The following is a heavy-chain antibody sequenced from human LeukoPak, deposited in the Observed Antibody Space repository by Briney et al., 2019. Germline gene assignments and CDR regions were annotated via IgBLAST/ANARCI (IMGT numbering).Heavy chain of an antibody. Sequence: GESPQISCKGSGYSFTSYWIGWVRRMPGKGGEWMGIIYPGDSDTRYSPSFQGHVTISADKSISTAYLQSSSLKASDTAMYYCARASIAVAGTWFDPWGQGTLVTVSS. CDR1: GYSFTSYW. CDR2: IYPGDSDT. CDR3: ARASIAVAGTWFDP. V-gene: IGHV5-51*01. J-gene: IGHJ5*02. D-gene: IGHD6-19*01.